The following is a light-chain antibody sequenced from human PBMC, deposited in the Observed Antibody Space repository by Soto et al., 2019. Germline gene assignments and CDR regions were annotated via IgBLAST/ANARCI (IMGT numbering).Light chain of an antibody. CDR2: GAS. J-gene: IGKJ1*01. CDR3: QQYGSSPPRT. V-gene: IGKV3-20*01. Sequence: EIVFTQSPGTLSLSPGERATLSCRARQSVSSSYLAWYQQKPGQAPRLLIYGASSRATGIPDRFSGGGSGTDFTLTISRLEPEDFAVYYCQQYGSSPPRTFGQGTKVDIK. CDR1: QSVSSSY.